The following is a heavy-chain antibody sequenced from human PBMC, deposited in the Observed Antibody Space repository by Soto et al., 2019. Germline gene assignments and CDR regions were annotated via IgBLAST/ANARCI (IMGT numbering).Heavy chain of an antibody. CDR3: ATSGPGYCSGGSCSLNFDY. Sequence: GASVKVSCKVSGYTLTELSIHWVRQAPGEGLEWMGGFDLENGETIYAQKFQGRVTMTEDTSTDTAYMELSSLRSEDTAVYYCATSGPGYCSGGSCSLNFDYWGQGTLVTVSS. CDR2: FDLENGET. CDR1: GYTLTELS. J-gene: IGHJ4*02. D-gene: IGHD2-15*01. V-gene: IGHV1-24*01.